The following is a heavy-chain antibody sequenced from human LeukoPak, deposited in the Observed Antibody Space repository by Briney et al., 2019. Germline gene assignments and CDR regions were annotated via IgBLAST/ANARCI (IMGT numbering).Heavy chain of an antibody. D-gene: IGHD6-13*01. CDR1: GGSISSSSYY. J-gene: IGHJ4*02. V-gene: IGHV4-39*01. Sequence: SSETLSLTCTVSGGSISSSSYYWGWIRQPPGKGLEWIGSIYYSGSTYYNPSLKSRVTISVDTSKNQFSLKLSSVTAADTAVYYCARRPAAARRGPFDYWGQGTLVTVSS. CDR3: ARRPAAARRGPFDY. CDR2: IYYSGST.